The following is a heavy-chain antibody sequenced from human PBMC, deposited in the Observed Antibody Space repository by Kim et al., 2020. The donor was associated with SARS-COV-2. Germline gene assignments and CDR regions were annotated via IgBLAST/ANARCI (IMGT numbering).Heavy chain of an antibody. J-gene: IGHJ4*02. CDR1: GGTFSSYT. D-gene: IGHD5-12*01. Sequence: SVKVSCKASGGTFSSYTISWVRQAPGQGLEWMGRIIPILGIANYAQKFQGRVTITADKSTSTAYMELSSLRSEDTAVYYCARDVGLEMATTEYYFDYWGQGTLVTVSS. CDR2: IIPILGIA. V-gene: IGHV1-69*04. CDR3: ARDVGLEMATTEYYFDY.